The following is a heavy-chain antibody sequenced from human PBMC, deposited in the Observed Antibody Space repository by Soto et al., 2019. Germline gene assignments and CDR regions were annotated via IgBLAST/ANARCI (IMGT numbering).Heavy chain of an antibody. Sequence: GGSLRLSCAASGFTFSSYAMNWVRQAPDRGLEWVAVISYDGSNKYYADSVKGRFTISRDNSKNTLYLQMNSLRAEDTAVYYCAKPQPYFDWSQYYFDYWGQGTRVTVSS. V-gene: IGHV3-30*18. CDR2: ISYDGSNK. CDR3: AKPQPYFDWSQYYFDY. J-gene: IGHJ4*02. CDR1: GFTFSSYA. D-gene: IGHD3-9*01.